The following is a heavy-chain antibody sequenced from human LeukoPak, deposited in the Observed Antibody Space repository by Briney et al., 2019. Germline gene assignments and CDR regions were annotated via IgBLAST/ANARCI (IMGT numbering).Heavy chain of an antibody. V-gene: IGHV1-46*04. CDR1: EDTFTRHY. D-gene: IGHD3-10*01. Sequence: GASVKVSCKASEDTFTRHYMHWVRQAPGQGLEWIGLINPNDNSIDYTQKLQGRVTVTRDRSTSTVYMELNSLRPEDTAVYYCAREGGSYKHFDYWGQGTLVTVSS. J-gene: IGHJ4*02. CDR3: AREGGSYKHFDY. CDR2: INPNDNSI.